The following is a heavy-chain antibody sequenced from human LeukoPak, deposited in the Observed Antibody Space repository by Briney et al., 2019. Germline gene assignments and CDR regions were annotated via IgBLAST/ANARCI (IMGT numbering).Heavy chain of an antibody. J-gene: IGHJ6*03. Sequence: ASVKVSCKASGGTFSSYAISWVRQAPGQGLEWMGRIIPIFGTANYAQKFQGRVTITTDESTSTAYMELSSRRSEDTAVYYCARHVLGDDSSGYSYYYYMDVWGKGTTVTVSS. V-gene: IGHV1-69*05. CDR2: IIPIFGTA. D-gene: IGHD3-22*01. CDR3: ARHVLGDDSSGYSYYYYMDV. CDR1: GGTFSSYA.